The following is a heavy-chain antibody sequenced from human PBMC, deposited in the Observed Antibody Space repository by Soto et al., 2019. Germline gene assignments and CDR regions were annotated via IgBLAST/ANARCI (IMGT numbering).Heavy chain of an antibody. J-gene: IGHJ4*02. V-gene: IGHV1-2*02. CDR2: ISPKTGGT. D-gene: IGHD3-22*01. CDR1: GYTFTDYY. CDR3: ARGGTTNYYDSSASSHYCDY. Sequence: ASVKVSCKASGYTFTDYYMQWVRQAPGEGLELMGWISPKTGGTNYAQKFQGRVTMTRDTSINTGYMELSSLRSDYTAVYYCARGGTTNYYDSSASSHYCDYWGQGTQVTVSS.